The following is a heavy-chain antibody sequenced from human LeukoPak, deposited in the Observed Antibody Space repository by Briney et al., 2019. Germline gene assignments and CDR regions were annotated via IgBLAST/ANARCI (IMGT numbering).Heavy chain of an antibody. CDR2: INHSGST. Sequence: PSDTLSLTCADHGGSFSGYYCSWIRQPPPKGLDWIGEINHSGSTNYNPSLKSRVTISVDTSKNQFSLKLSSVTAADTAVYYCAREEYYYDSSGLYLSWFDPWGQGTLVTVSS. J-gene: IGHJ5*02. V-gene: IGHV4-34*01. D-gene: IGHD3-22*01. CDR3: AREEYYYDSSGLYLSWFDP. CDR1: GGSFSGYY.